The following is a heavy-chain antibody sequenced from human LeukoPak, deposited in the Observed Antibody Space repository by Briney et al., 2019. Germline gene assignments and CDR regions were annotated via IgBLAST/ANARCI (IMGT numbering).Heavy chain of an antibody. CDR2: ISSDGGTT. D-gene: IGHD3-3*01. CDR3: TRDFDFSSAI. Sequence: GGSLRLSCAASGFTFSSYWMHWVRQAPGKGLVWVSRISSDGGTTGHADSVKGRFTTSRDNAKNTLFLQMNSLRAEDTAVYYCTRDFDFSSAIWGQGTLVTVSS. V-gene: IGHV3-74*01. CDR1: GFTFSSYW. J-gene: IGHJ4*02.